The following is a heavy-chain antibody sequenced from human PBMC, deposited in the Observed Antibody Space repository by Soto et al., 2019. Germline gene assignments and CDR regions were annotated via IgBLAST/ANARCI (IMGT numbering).Heavy chain of an antibody. CDR3: ARRDDFWSGYSIDY. CDR2: IYHTGST. D-gene: IGHD3-3*01. CDR1: GGSISSSGFS. Sequence: SETLSLTCTVSGGSISSSGFSWSWIRQPPGKGLEWIGYIYHTGSTYYSPSLKSRLTMSVDTSKNQFSLKLTSVTAADTAVYYCARRDDFWSGYSIDYWGLGTLVPVSS. J-gene: IGHJ4*02. V-gene: IGHV4-30-2*01.